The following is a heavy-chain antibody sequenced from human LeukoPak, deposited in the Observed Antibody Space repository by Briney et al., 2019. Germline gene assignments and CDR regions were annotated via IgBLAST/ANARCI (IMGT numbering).Heavy chain of an antibody. CDR3: ARDVGGSYTFDY. CDR1: GYTFTGYY. CDR2: INPNSGGT. J-gene: IGHJ4*02. D-gene: IGHD1-26*01. Sequence: ASVKVSCKASGYTFTGYYMHWVRQAPGQGLEWMGWINPNSGGTNYAQKFQGRVTMTRDTSISTAYTELSRLRSDDTAVYYCARDVGGSYTFDYWGQGTLVTVSS. V-gene: IGHV1-2*02.